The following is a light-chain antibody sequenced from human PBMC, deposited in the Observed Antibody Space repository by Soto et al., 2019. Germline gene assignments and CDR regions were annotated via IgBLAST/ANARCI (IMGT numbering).Light chain of an antibody. CDR1: QGISSF. J-gene: IGKJ2*01. CDR2: AAS. Sequence: DIHLTQSPSFLSASVGDRVTITCRASQGISSFLAWYQQKPGGTPKLLIYAASTLQSGVPSRFSGSGSGTDFTLTITSLQPEDFATYYCQQLHTYPYTFGQGTKLEIK. CDR3: QQLHTYPYT. V-gene: IGKV1-9*01.